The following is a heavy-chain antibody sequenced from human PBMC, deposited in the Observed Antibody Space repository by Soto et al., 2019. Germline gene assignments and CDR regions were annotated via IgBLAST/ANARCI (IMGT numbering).Heavy chain of an antibody. J-gene: IGHJ6*02. V-gene: IGHV1-69*01. Sequence: QVQLVQSGAEVKKPGSSVKVSCKASGGTFSSYAISWVRQAPGQGLEWMGGIIPIFGTANYAQKFQGRVTITADESTITAYMEVSSLRSEDTAVYYWARALTGVDTAMGSYYYYGMDVWGQGTTVTVSS. D-gene: IGHD5-18*01. CDR2: IIPIFGTA. CDR3: ARALTGVDTAMGSYYYYGMDV. CDR1: GGTFSSYA.